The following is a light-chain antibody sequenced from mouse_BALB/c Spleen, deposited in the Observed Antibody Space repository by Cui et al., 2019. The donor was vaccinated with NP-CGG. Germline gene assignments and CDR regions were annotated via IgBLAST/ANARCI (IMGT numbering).Light chain of an antibody. V-gene: IGLV1*01. CDR2: GTN. J-gene: IGLJ1*01. CDR1: TGAVTTSNY. CDR3: ALWYSNHWV. Sequence: HAVVTQESALTNSPGETVTITCRSSTGAVTTSNYANWVQEKPDHLFTGLIGGTNNRAPGVPARFSGSLIGDKAALTFTGAQTEDEAIYFCALWYSNHWVFGGGTKLTVL.